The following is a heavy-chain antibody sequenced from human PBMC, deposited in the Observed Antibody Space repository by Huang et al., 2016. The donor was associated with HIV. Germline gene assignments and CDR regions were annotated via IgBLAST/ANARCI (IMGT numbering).Heavy chain of an antibody. J-gene: IGHJ4*02. CDR2: IRYDGKNY. CDR1: GFTFGSFG. CDR3: AKDLTYTFGRHFDY. V-gene: IGHV3-30*02. Sequence: QVQLVESGGGVVQPGGSLRLSCSASGFTFGSFGMHWVHQAPGKGLEWVAFIRYDGKNYYYADSVGGRFTISRDNSKDTLYLQMNRLRPDDSAVYYCAKDLTYTFGRHFDYWGRGTLVTVSS. D-gene: IGHD3-3*01.